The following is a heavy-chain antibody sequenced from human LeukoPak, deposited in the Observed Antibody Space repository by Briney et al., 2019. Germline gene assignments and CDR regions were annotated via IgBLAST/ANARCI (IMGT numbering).Heavy chain of an antibody. D-gene: IGHD3-16*01. CDR2: ISYDGSNK. CDR3: ARRTTLEGGYYFDY. Sequence: GGSLRLSCAASGFTFSSYAMHWVRRAPGKGLEWVAVISYDGSNKYYADSVKGRFTISRDNSKNTLYLQMNSLRAEDTAVYYCARRTTLEGGYYFDYWGQGTLVTVSS. V-gene: IGHV3-30*04. J-gene: IGHJ4*02. CDR1: GFTFSSYA.